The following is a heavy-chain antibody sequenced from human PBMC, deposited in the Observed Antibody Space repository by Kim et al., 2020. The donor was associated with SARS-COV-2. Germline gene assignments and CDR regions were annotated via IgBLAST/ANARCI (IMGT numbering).Heavy chain of an antibody. Sequence: GGSLRLSCAASGLTFRNYGMHWVRQAPGKGLEWVADISYDGTIQYYGDSVEGRFTISRDNSKNTLYLQMNSLRVEDTAVYYCAKGPIAVVRGGKMWLDPWGQGTLGTVSS. J-gene: IGHJ5*02. CDR2: ISYDGTIQ. D-gene: IGHD2-2*01. V-gene: IGHV3-30*18. CDR1: GLTFRNYG. CDR3: AKGPIAVVRGGKMWLDP.